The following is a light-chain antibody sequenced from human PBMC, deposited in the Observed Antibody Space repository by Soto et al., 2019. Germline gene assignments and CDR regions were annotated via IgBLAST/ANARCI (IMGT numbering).Light chain of an antibody. J-gene: IGLJ1*01. Sequence: QSALAQPASMSGSPGQSITIPCTGSGSDIATFNYVSWYQQYPGKAPKLLIYQVTSRASGVSHRFSGSKSGNTAALTISGLQPEDEAEYYCNSYSSTSFYVFGTGTKLTVL. CDR3: NSYSSTSFYV. CDR1: GSDIATFNY. CDR2: QVT. V-gene: IGLV2-14*01.